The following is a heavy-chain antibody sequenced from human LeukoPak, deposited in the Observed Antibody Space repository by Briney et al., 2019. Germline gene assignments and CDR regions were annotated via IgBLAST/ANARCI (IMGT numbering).Heavy chain of an antibody. J-gene: IGHJ4*02. CDR2: INPNSGGT. CDR3: ARITPKYQLLPRGSMGFDY. D-gene: IGHD2-2*01. Sequence: ASVKVSCKASGYTFTGYYMHWVRQAPGQGLEWMGWINPNSGGTNYAQKFQGRVTMTRNTSISTAYMELSSLRSEDTAVYYCARITPKYQLLPRGSMGFDYWGQGTLVTVSS. CDR1: GYTFTGYY. V-gene: IGHV1-2*02.